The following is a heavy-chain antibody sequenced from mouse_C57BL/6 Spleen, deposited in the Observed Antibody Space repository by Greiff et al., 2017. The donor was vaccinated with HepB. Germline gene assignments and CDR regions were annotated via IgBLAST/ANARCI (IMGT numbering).Heavy chain of an antibody. V-gene: IGHV14-4*01. D-gene: IGHD2-5*01. CDR2: IDPENGDT. CDR3: TMFYYSNAMDY. CDR1: GFNIKDDY. J-gene: IGHJ4*01. Sequence: VQLQQSGAELVRPGASVKLSCTASGFNIKDDYMHWVKQRPEQGLEWIGWIDPENGDTEYASKFQGKATITADTSSNTAYLQLSSLTSEDTAVYYCTMFYYSNAMDYWGQGTSVTVSS.